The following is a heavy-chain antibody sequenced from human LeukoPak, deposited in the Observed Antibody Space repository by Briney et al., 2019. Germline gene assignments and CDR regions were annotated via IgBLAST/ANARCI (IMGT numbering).Heavy chain of an antibody. CDR1: GYTFTSYY. V-gene: IGHV1-46*01. J-gene: IGHJ4*02. Sequence: ASVKVSCKASGYTFTSYYMHWVRQAPGQGLEWMGIINPSGGSTSYAQKFQGRVTMTRDTSTSTVYMELNSLRAEDTAMYYCARRDDHNGRDYWGQGTLVTVSS. D-gene: IGHD5-24*01. CDR2: INPSGGST. CDR3: ARRDDHNGRDY.